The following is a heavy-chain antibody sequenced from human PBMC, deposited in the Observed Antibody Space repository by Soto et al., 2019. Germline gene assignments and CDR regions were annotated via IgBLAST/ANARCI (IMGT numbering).Heavy chain of an antibody. CDR1: GFTVSDS. CDR2: IHSDGST. V-gene: IGHV3-53*01. D-gene: IGHD6-19*01. Sequence: GGSLRLSCSVAGFTVSDSMSWVRQAPGKGLECVSFIHSDGSTHYTDSVRGRFTISRDNSKNTLYLQMDGLRVDDTAVYFCARYASGHFDYWGHGTLVTVSS. CDR3: ARYASGHFDY. J-gene: IGHJ4*01.